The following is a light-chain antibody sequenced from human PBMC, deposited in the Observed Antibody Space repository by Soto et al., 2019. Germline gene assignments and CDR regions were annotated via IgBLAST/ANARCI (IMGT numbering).Light chain of an antibody. V-gene: IGLV2-14*01. CDR1: SSDVGGYNY. J-gene: IGLJ3*02. CDR2: EVS. Sequence: QSALTQPASVSGSPGQSITISCTGTSSDVGGYNYVSWYQHHPVKAPELMIYEVSNRPSGVSDRFSGSRSGNTASLTISGLQAEDESDYYCISYTSSSTWVFGGGTKLTVL. CDR3: ISYTSSSTWV.